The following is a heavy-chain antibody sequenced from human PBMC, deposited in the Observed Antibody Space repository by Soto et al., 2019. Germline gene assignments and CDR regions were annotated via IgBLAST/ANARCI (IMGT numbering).Heavy chain of an antibody. Sequence: EVQLLVSGGDLVQPGGSLRLSCVASEFTFNSYAMSWVRQAPGMGLEWVSSIIGRGAITYYADSVKGRFTISSHNSKSTLYLQMNSLRVADTALYYCANHARDSGGNSGIDYWGQGTLVTVSS. CDR3: ANHARDSGGNSGIDY. D-gene: IGHD2-21*02. CDR1: EFTFNSYA. CDR2: IIGRGAIT. J-gene: IGHJ4*02. V-gene: IGHV3-23*01.